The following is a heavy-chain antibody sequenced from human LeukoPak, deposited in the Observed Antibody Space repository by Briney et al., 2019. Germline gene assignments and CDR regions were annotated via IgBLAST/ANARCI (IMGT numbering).Heavy chain of an antibody. Sequence: GASVKVSCKASGYTFTSYDINWVRQALGQGLEWLSWIDTYNGNTNYVQKLQDRVTVTTDTSTSTAYMELRSLRSDDTAVYYCARDQDINRGFFQPGGYWGQGTLVTVSS. CDR2: IDTYNGNT. J-gene: IGHJ4*02. D-gene: IGHD1-14*01. CDR3: ARDQDINRGFFQPGGY. V-gene: IGHV1-18*01. CDR1: GYTFTSYD.